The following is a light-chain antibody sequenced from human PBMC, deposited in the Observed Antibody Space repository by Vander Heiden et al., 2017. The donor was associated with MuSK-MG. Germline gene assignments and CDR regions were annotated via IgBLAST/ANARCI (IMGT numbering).Light chain of an antibody. V-gene: IGKV1-5*01. J-gene: IGKJ1*01. CDR1: QNIASW. Sequence: DVQLTQSPSTLSASLGDRITITCRARQNIASWLAWYQHKPGKAPKLLIYDASTLGTGVPSRFSGSGFGTEFTLAISSLQPDDFATYYCQQYNNYPRTFGQGTEVEIK. CDR3: QQYNNYPRT. CDR2: DAS.